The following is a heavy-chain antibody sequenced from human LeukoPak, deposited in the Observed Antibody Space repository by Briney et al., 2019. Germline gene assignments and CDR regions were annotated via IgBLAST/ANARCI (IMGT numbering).Heavy chain of an antibody. CDR3: ARGGRSIFGVADY. CDR1: GYTFTDYY. D-gene: IGHD3-3*01. V-gene: IGHV1-2*02. CDR2: INPNSGGT. Sequence: ASVKVSCKASGYTFTDYYRHWVRQAPGQGLEWMGWINPNSGGTNYAQKFQGRVTMTRDTSISTAYMELSRVRSDDTAVYYCARGGRSIFGVADYWGQGTLVTVSS. J-gene: IGHJ4*02.